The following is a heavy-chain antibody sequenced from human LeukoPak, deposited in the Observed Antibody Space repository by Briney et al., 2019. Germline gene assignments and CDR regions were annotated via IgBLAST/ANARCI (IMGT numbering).Heavy chain of an antibody. D-gene: IGHD5-12*01. J-gene: IGHJ3*02. CDR2: ISSSGSTI. V-gene: IGHV3-48*03. CDR3: AKGGWLRSLDAFDI. CDR1: GFTFSSYE. Sequence: GGSLRLSFAASGFTFSSYEMNWVRQAPGKGLEWVSYISSSGSTIYYADSVKGRFTISRDNAKNSLYLQMNSLRAEDTAVYYCAKGGWLRSLDAFDIWGQGTMVTVSS.